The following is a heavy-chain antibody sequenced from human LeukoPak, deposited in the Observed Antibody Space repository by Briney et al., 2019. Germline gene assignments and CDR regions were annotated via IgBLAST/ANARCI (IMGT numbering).Heavy chain of an antibody. V-gene: IGHV3-30*03. D-gene: IGHD6-13*01. J-gene: IGHJ4*02. CDR1: GFTFSSYG. CDR3: ARAGPSSSWHQFDY. Sequence: PGGSLRLSCAASGFTFSSYGMHWVRQAPGKGLEWVAVISYDGSNKYYADSVKGRFTISRDDSKNTLYLQMNSLRAEDTAVYYCARAGPSSSWHQFDYWGQGTLVTVSS. CDR2: ISYDGSNK.